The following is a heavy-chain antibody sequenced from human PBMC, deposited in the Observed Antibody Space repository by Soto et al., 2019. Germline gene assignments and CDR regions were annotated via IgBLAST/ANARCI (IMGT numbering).Heavy chain of an antibody. Sequence: GGSLRLSCVVSGSTFSSDDMSWVRQAPGRGLEWVSGISDSGGSTYYADSVKGRFTISRDNAKNTLYLQMKSLRVEDTALYYCANVLWWSLAVPGLFYY. V-gene: IGHV3-23*01. CDR1: GSTFSSDD. J-gene: IGHJ6*01. CDR3: ANVLWWSLAVPGLFYY. CDR2: ISDSGGST. D-gene: IGHD6-19*01.